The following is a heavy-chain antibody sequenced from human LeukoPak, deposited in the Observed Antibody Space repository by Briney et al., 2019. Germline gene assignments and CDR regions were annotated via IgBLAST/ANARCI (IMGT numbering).Heavy chain of an antibody. CDR3: ASDKKGPRWFGELFRPGEAFDI. Sequence: GASVKVSCKASGYTFTSYGISWVRQAPGQGLEWMGRIIPILGIANYAQKFQGRVTITADKSTSTAYMELRSLRSDDTAVYYCASDKKGPRWFGELFRPGEAFDIWGQGTLVTVSS. V-gene: IGHV1-69*04. D-gene: IGHD3-10*01. CDR1: GYTFTSYG. CDR2: IIPILGIA. J-gene: IGHJ3*02.